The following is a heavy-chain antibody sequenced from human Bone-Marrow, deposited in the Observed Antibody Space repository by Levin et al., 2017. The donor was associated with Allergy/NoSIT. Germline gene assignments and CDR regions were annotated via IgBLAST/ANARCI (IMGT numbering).Heavy chain of an antibody. D-gene: IGHD3-3*01. V-gene: IGHV3-23*01. CDR1: GFTFSSYA. J-gene: IGHJ6*03. Sequence: RAGGSLRLSCAASGFTFSSYAMSWVRQAPGKGLEWVSAISGSGGSTYYADSVKGRFTISRDNSKNTLYLQMNSLRAEDTAVYYCAKAGPEGLTIFGVVNYYYYYYMDVWGKGTTVTVSS. CDR2: ISGSGGST. CDR3: AKAGPEGLTIFGVVNYYYYYYMDV.